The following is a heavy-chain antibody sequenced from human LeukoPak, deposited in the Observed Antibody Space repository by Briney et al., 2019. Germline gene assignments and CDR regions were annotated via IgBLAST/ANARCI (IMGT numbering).Heavy chain of an antibody. D-gene: IGHD6-6*01. Sequence: GGSDRLSCAASGFTFSSYAMSWVRQAPGKGLEWISPISGSGGSTYYAYSVKGRFTISRDNSKNTLYLQMDSLRAEDTAVYYCASSPKHDCWGQGRLVSVSS. V-gene: IGHV3-23*01. J-gene: IGHJ4*01. CDR1: GFTFSSYA. CDR3: ASSPKHDC. CDR2: ISGSGGST.